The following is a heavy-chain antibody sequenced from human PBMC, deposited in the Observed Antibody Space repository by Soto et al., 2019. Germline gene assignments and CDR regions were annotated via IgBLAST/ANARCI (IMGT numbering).Heavy chain of an antibody. Sequence: GESLKISCKGSGYSFTSYWIGWVRQMPGKGLEWMGFIYPGDSDTRYSPSFQGQVTISADKSISTAYLQWSSLKASDTAMYYCARHGYSSSWYLGMDVWGQGTTVTVSS. V-gene: IGHV5-51*01. D-gene: IGHD6-13*01. CDR3: ARHGYSSSWYLGMDV. CDR2: IYPGDSDT. CDR1: GYSFTSYW. J-gene: IGHJ6*02.